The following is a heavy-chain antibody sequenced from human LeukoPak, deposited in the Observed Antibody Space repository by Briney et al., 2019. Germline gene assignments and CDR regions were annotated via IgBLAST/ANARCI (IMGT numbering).Heavy chain of an antibody. D-gene: IGHD3-22*01. CDR2: ISSSGSTI. CDR3: ARVPPYYYDSSGYGY. Sequence: GGSLRLSCAASGFTFSSYWMSWVRQAPGKGLEWVSYISSSGSTIYYADSVKGRFTISRDNAKNSLYLQMNSLRAEDTAVYYCARVPPYYYDSSGYGYWGQGTLVTVSS. CDR1: GFTFSSYW. V-gene: IGHV3-48*04. J-gene: IGHJ4*02.